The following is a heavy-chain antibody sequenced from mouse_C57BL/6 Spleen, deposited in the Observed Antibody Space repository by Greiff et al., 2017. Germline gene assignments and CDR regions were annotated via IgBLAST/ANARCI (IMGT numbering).Heavy chain of an antibody. CDR1: GYAFSSSW. D-gene: IGHD1-1*01. CDR2: IYPGDGDT. Sequence: VQLQQSGPELVKPGASVKISCKASGYAFSSSWMNWVKQRPGKGLEWIGRIYPGDGDTNYNGKFKGKATLTADKSSSTAYMQLSSLTSEDSAVYFCARALYYGSSDFDYWGQGTTLTVSS. J-gene: IGHJ2*01. V-gene: IGHV1-82*01. CDR3: ARALYYGSSDFDY.